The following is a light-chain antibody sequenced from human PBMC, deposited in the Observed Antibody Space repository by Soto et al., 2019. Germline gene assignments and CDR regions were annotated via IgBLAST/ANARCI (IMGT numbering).Light chain of an antibody. CDR3: ASYTRSSTSVI. CDR1: SSDVGGYKY. CDR2: EVS. Sequence: QSALTQPASVSGSPGQAITISCTGTSSDVGGYKYVSWYQQHPDKAPKLIIFEVSNRPSGITSRFSGSKSGNTASLTISGVQAEDEADYYCASYTRSSTSVIFGRGTKVTVL. J-gene: IGLJ2*01. V-gene: IGLV2-14*01.